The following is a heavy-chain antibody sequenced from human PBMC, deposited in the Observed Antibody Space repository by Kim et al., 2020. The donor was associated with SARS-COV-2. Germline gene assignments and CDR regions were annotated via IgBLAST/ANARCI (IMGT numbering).Heavy chain of an antibody. CDR3: ARGGGYYSSSAFDI. V-gene: IGHV1-2*04. CDR2: INPDSGGT. J-gene: IGHJ3*02. Sequence: ASVKVSCKASGYTFTGYYMHWVRQAPGQGLEWMGWINPDSGGTNYAQKFQGWVTMTRDTSISTAYMELSRLRSDDTAVYYCARGGGYYSSSAFDIWGQGTMVTVSS. D-gene: IGHD2-21*01. CDR1: GYTFTGYY.